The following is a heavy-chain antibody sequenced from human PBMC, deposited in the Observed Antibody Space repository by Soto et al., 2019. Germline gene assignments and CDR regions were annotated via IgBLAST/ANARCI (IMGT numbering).Heavy chain of an antibody. CDR2: INQDGNAK. J-gene: IGHJ5*02. CDR1: GFTFTNVW. D-gene: IGHD2-2*01. V-gene: IGHV3-7*01. CDR3: ARYQVRSKYFGP. Sequence: EVQLVESGGGLVQPGGSLRLSCAASGFTFTNVWMSWVRQAPGKGLEWVAIINQDGNAKYYVDSVTGRFTISRDNAENSLYLQMNSLRVEDTAVYYCARYQVRSKYFGPWGQGALVTVSS.